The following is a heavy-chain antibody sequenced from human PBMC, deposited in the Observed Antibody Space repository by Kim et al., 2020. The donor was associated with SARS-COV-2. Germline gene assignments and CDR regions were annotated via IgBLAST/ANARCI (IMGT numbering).Heavy chain of an antibody. V-gene: IGHV3-23*01. CDR2: ISGGGGST. J-gene: IGHJ4*02. Sequence: GGSLRLSCAASGFTFSNYAMSWVRQAPGKGLEWVATISGGGGSTNYADSVKGRFTISRDNAKNTLYLQMNSLRAEDTAVFYCAKGDCGSTSCYTTDYWGRGTLVTVSS. CDR1: GFTFSNYA. D-gene: IGHD2-2*02. CDR3: AKGDCGSTSCYTTDY.